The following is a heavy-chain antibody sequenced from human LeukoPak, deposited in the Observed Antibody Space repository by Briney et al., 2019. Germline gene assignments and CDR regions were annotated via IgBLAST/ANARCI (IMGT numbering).Heavy chain of an antibody. D-gene: IGHD2-15*01. J-gene: IGHJ3*02. CDR1: GFTFSSYG. V-gene: IGHV3-23*01. CDR3: AREYCSGGYCYSDAFDI. Sequence: GGSLRLSCAASGFTFSSYGMSWVRQAPGKGLEWVSAISGSGGSTYYADSVKGRFTISRDNSKNTLYLQMNSLRAEDTALYYCAREYCSGGYCYSDAFDIWGQGTMVTVSS. CDR2: ISGSGGST.